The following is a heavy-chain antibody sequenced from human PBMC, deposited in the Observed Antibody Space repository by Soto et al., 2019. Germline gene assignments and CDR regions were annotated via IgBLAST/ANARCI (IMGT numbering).Heavy chain of an antibody. V-gene: IGHV4-61*01. CDR2: IYYSGST. J-gene: IGHJ3*02. CDR3: ARATTYYYDSEFAFDI. CDR1: GGSVXSGSYY. D-gene: IGHD3-22*01. Sequence: SETLSLTCTVSGGSVXSGSYYWSWIRQPPGKGLEWIGYIYYSGSTNYNPSLKSRVTISVDTSKNQFSLKLSSVTAADTAVYYCARATTYYYDSEFAFDIWGQGTMVTVSS.